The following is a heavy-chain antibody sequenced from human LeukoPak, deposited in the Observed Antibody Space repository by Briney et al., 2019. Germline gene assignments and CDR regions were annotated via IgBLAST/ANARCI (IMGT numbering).Heavy chain of an antibody. CDR1: GASISSSNSY. CDR3: ARGYCSGGSCYSYYYYNYMDV. Sequence: SETLSLTCTVSGASISSSNSYWGWLRQPPGKGLEWIGSIYYSGSTYYNPSLKSRVTISVDTSKNQFSLKLSSVTAADTAVYYCARGYCSGGSCYSYYYYNYMDVWGKGTTVTVSS. V-gene: IGHV4-39*07. CDR2: IYYSGST. D-gene: IGHD2-15*01. J-gene: IGHJ6*03.